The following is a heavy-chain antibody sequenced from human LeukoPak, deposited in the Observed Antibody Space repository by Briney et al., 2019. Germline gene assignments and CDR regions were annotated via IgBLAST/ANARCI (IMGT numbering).Heavy chain of an antibody. Sequence: PGGSLRLSCTASGFTFRNYDMNWVRQAPGKGLDWVSYIGPSGSTKYYADSVKGRFTMSRDNAKNSLYLQMNSLRAEDTAVYYCARGFYGSGSYYYSPDYWGQGTLVTVSS. D-gene: IGHD3-10*01. CDR1: GFTFRNYD. CDR2: IGPSGSTK. V-gene: IGHV3-48*03. J-gene: IGHJ4*02. CDR3: ARGFYGSGSYYYSPDY.